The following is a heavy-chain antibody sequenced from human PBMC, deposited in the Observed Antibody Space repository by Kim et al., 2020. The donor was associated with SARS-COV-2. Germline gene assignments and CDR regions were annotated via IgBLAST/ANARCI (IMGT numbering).Heavy chain of an antibody. J-gene: IGHJ4*02. V-gene: IGHV3-30*18. Sequence: GGSLRLSCAASGFTFISYGMHWVRQAPGKGLEWVAVMSYDGRNKYYADSVKGRFTISRDNSKNTLDLQMNSLGAEDTAVYYCAKDWVAYCGGDCYTFDYWGQGTLVTVSS. D-gene: IGHD2-21*02. CDR3: AKDWVAYCGGDCYTFDY. CDR2: MSYDGRNK. CDR1: GFTFISYG.